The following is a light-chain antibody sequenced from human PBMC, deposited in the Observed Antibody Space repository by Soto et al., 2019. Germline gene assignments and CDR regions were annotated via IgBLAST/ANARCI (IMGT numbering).Light chain of an antibody. Sequence: QSALTQPPSASGSPGQSVTISCTGTSCDVGGYNYVSWYQHHPDKAPKLIIYEVYKRPSGVPDRFSGSKSGNTASLTVSXXXXXDEAEYYCSSYAASDSFVVFGXXTKLTVL. CDR1: SCDVGGYNY. CDR3: SSYAASDSFVV. CDR2: EVY. V-gene: IGLV2-8*01. J-gene: IGLJ2*01.